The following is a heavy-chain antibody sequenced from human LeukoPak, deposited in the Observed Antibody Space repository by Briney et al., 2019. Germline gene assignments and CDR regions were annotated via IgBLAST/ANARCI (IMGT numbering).Heavy chain of an antibody. CDR2: TSYNGNT. CDR3: ARHSGSGWQALGY. V-gene: IGHV1-18*04. Sequence: ASVKVSFKASGYTFTNYGSSWVRQAPGLGVEWMGWTSYNGNTNYAQKFQDRVTMTTDTSTTTAYMELRSLESDDTAVYYCARHSGSGWQALGYWGQGTLVTVSS. CDR1: GYTFTNYG. J-gene: IGHJ4*02. D-gene: IGHD6-19*01.